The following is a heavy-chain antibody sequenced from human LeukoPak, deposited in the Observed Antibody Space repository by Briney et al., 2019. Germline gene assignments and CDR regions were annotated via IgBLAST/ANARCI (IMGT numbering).Heavy chain of an antibody. CDR3: ARAGYSYGTYYYYYYMDV. CDR2: IYYSGST. Sequence: PSETLSLTCTVSGGSISSYYWSWIRQPPGKGLEWIGYIYYSGSTNYNPSLKSRVTISVDTSKNQFSLKLGSVTAADTAVYYCARAGYSYGTYYYYYYMDVWGKGTTVTVSS. D-gene: IGHD5-18*01. CDR1: GGSISSYY. V-gene: IGHV4-59*01. J-gene: IGHJ6*03.